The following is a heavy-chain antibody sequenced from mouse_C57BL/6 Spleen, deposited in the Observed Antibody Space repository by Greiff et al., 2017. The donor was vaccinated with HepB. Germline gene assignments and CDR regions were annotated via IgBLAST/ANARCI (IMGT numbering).Heavy chain of an antibody. J-gene: IGHJ4*01. CDR1: GYTFTSYW. D-gene: IGHD2-5*01. CDR3: TRRRYSNYEDYAMDY. Sequence: VQLQQSGTVLARPGASVKMSCKTSGYTFTSYWMHWVKQRPGQGLEWIGAIYPGNSDTSYNQKFKGKAKLTAVTSASTAYMELSSLTNEDSAVYYCTRRRYSNYEDYAMDYWGQGTSVTVSS. V-gene: IGHV1-5*01. CDR2: IYPGNSDT.